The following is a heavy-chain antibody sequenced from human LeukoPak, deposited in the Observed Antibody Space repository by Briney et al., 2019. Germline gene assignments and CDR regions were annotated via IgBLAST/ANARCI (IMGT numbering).Heavy chain of an antibody. J-gene: IGHJ5*02. Sequence: PSGTLSLTCAVSGGSIVSSHWWTWVRQAPGKGLEWVGEIYHSGTAHYNPSLKTRITISIDKSKNQFSLKLTSLTAADTAVYYCANIGAAGFSRVHPWGQGTLVTVSS. CDR1: GGSIVSSHW. D-gene: IGHD6-13*01. CDR3: ANIGAAGFSRVHP. V-gene: IGHV4-4*02. CDR2: IYHSGTA.